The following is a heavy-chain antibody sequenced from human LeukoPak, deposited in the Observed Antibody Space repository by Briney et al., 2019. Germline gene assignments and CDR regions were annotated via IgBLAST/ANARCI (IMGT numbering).Heavy chain of an antibody. J-gene: IGHJ4*02. CDR3: ARGGGPITGTTFDY. Sequence: SLNLSCKASGGTFSSYAISWVRQAPGLGLEWMGRIIPILDIANDAQKFQGRVTITADKSTSTAYMELRSLRSEDTAVYYCARGGGPITGTTFDYWGQGTLVTVSS. CDR1: GGTFSSYA. D-gene: IGHD1-20*01. V-gene: IGHV1-69*04. CDR2: IIPILDIA.